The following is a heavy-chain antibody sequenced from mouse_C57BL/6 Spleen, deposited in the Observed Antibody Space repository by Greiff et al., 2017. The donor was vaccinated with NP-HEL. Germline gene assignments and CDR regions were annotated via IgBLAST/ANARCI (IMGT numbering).Heavy chain of an antibody. J-gene: IGHJ3*01. D-gene: IGHD1-1*01. CDR3: ARWDYGSSYGWFAY. V-gene: IGHV1-55*01. CDR1: GYTFTSYW. CDR2: IYPGSGST. Sequence: QVQLQQPGAELVKPGASVKMSCKASGYTFTSYWITWVKQRPGQGLEWIGDIYPGSGSTNYNEKFKSKATLTVDTSSSTAYMQLSSLTSEDSAVYYCARWDYGSSYGWFAYWGQGTLVTVSA.